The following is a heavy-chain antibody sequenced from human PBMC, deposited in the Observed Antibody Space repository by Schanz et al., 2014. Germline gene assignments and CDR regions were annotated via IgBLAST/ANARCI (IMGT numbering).Heavy chain of an antibody. Sequence: VQLLESGGGLVQPGGSLRLSCAASGFTFSSYAMSWVRQAPGKGLEWVSAISGSGGSTYYADSVKGRFTISRDNSKNTLYLQMNSLRAEDTAVYYCAKTPREYCNYDNCPNWFDSWGQGTLVTASS. CDR3: AKTPREYCNYDNCPNWFDS. D-gene: IGHD2-15*01. CDR2: ISGSGGST. CDR1: GFTFSSYA. J-gene: IGHJ5*01. V-gene: IGHV3-23*01.